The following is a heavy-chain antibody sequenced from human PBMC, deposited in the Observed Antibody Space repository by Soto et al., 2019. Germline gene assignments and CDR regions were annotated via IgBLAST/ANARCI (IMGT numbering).Heavy chain of an antibody. V-gene: IGHV1-69*02. J-gene: IGHJ5*02. CDR3: ARSSGPAAIWFDP. CDR1: GGTFSSYT. D-gene: IGHD2-2*01. CDR2: IIPILGIA. Sequence: ASVKVSCKASGGTFSSYTISWVRQAPGQGLEWMGRIIPILGIANYAQKFQGRVTITADKSTSTAYMELSSLRSDDTAVYYCARSSGPAAIWFDPWGQGTLVTVSS.